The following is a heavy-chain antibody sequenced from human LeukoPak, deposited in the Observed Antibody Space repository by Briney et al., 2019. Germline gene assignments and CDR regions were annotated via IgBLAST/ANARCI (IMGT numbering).Heavy chain of an antibody. CDR3: ARRSTTAFDI. CDR2: IYYSGST. Sequence: SETLSLTCTVSGGSISSYYWSWMRQHPGEGLEWIGYIYYSGSTSYNPSLKSRVTISVDTSKNQFSLKLSSGTAADTAVYYCARRSTTAFDIWGQGTMVTVSS. V-gene: IGHV4-59*08. J-gene: IGHJ3*02. CDR1: GGSISSYY. D-gene: IGHD1-1*01.